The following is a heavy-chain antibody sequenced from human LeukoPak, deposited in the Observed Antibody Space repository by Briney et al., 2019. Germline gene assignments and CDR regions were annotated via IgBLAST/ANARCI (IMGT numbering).Heavy chain of an antibody. D-gene: IGHD4-23*01. Sequence: SGTLSLTCAVSGGSISSSNWWSWVRQPPGKGLEWIGDIYHSGSTNYNPSLKGRVTIAVDKSTSQFSLKLSSVTAADTAVYYCARLRVTRYYFDYWGQGTLVTVSS. CDR2: IYHSGST. J-gene: IGHJ4*02. CDR1: GGSISSSNW. V-gene: IGHV4-4*02. CDR3: ARLRVTRYYFDY.